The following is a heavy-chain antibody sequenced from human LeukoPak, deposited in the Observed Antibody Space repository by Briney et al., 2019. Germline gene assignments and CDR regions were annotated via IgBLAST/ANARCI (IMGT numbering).Heavy chain of an antibody. Sequence: SETLSLTCAVYGGSFSSYYWSWIRQPPGKGLEWIGEINHSGSTNYNPSLKSRVTISVDTSKNQFSLKLSSVTAADTAVYYCARGKKGCSGGSCYSSFDYWGQGTLVTVSS. V-gene: IGHV4-34*01. J-gene: IGHJ4*02. D-gene: IGHD2-15*01. CDR1: GGSFSSYY. CDR3: ARGKKGCSGGSCYSSFDY. CDR2: INHSGST.